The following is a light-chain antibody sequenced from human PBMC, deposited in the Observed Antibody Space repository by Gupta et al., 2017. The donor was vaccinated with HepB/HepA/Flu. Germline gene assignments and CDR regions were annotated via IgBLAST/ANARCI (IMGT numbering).Light chain of an antibody. V-gene: IGLV2-14*03. CDR3: SSYTSSSTLVV. CDR2: DVS. Sequence: QSALTQPASASGSPGHSITIACPAPSSDVGGYNYVSWYQQHPGKAPKLMIYDVSKRPSGVSNRFSGSKSGNTASLTISGLQAEDEADYYCSSYTSSSTLVVFGGGTKLTVL. J-gene: IGLJ2*01. CDR1: SSDVGGYNY.